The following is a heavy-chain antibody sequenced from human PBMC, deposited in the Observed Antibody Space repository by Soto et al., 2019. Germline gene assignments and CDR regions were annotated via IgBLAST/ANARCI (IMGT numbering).Heavy chain of an antibody. D-gene: IGHD3-3*01. CDR1: GGSISSSSFH. Sequence: PSETLSLTCTVSGGSISSSSFHWGWIRQPPGKGLEWIGSIYYSGSTYYSPSLKSRVTISVDTSKNQFSLKLSSVTAADTAVYYCARHYRSHITIFGVVILNWFDPWGQGTLVTVSS. CDR3: ARHYRSHITIFGVVILNWFDP. J-gene: IGHJ5*02. CDR2: IYYSGST. V-gene: IGHV4-39*01.